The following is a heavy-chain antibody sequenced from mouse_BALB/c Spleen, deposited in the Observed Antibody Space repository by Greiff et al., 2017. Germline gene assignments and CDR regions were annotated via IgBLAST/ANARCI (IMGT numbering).Heavy chain of an antibody. CDR3: ARETFYAMDY. J-gene: IGHJ4*01. Sequence: VQLQQSGAVLVRPGSSVKISCKASGYAFSSYWMNWVKQRPGQGLEWIGQIYPGDGDTNYNGKFKGKATLTADKSSSTAYMQLSSLTSEDSAVYFCARETFYAMDYWGQGTSVTVSS. CDR1: GYAFSSYW. V-gene: IGHV1-80*01. CDR2: IYPGDGDT.